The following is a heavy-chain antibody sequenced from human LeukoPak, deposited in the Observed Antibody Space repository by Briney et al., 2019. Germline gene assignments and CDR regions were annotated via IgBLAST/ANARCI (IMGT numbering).Heavy chain of an antibody. J-gene: IGHJ4*02. V-gene: IGHV3-21*01. CDR1: GFTFGSYS. CDR2: ISSSSSYI. D-gene: IGHD2-15*01. Sequence: GGSLRLSCAASGFTFGSYSMNWVRQAPGKGLEWVSSISSSSSYIYYADSVKGRFTISRDNAKNSLYLQMNSLRAEDTAVYYCAREGYCSGGSCPYYFDYWGQGTLVTVSS. CDR3: AREGYCSGGSCPYYFDY.